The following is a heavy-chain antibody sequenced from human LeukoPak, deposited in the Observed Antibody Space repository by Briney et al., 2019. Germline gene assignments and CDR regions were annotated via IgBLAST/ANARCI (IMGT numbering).Heavy chain of an antibody. D-gene: IGHD3-22*01. CDR3: AKDHHSHHYYDSPWFDP. CDR1: GFAITDHH. V-gene: IGHV3-72*01. CDR2: SQTTKPNSCTT. J-gene: IGHJ5*02. Sequence: GGSLRLSCAASGFAITDHHMDGVRQAPGKGMEWVGRSQTTKPNSCTTEYAASVKGRFTISRDNSKNSLYLQMNSLRTEDTALYYCAKDHHSHHYYDSPWFDPWGQGTLVTVSS.